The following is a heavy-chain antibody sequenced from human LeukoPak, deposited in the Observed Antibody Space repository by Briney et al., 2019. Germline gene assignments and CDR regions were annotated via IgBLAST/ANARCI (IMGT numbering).Heavy chain of an antibody. J-gene: IGHJ4*02. CDR1: GFTFSSYA. Sequence: GGSLRLSRAASGFTFSSYAMSWVRQAPGKGLEWVSAISGSGGSTYYADSVKGRFTISRDNSKNTLYLQMNSLRAEDTAVYYCAKDRGGNSGNLDYWGQGTLVTVSS. CDR2: ISGSGGST. D-gene: IGHD4-23*01. CDR3: AKDRGGNSGNLDY. V-gene: IGHV3-23*01.